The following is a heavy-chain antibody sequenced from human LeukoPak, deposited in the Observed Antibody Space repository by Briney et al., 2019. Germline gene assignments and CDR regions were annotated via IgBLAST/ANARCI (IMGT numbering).Heavy chain of an antibody. D-gene: IGHD3-9*01. CDR2: IYSSGST. J-gene: IGHJ4*02. CDR1: GGSITGFY. V-gene: IGHV4-59*01. Sequence: SETLSLSCTVSGGSITGFYWSWIRQPPGKGLEWIGYIYSSGSTNYNPSLKSRVTISIDTSKNQFSLNLSSVTAADTAVYYCARSPALTGYLGGPYYFNYWGQGALVTVSS. CDR3: ARSPALTGYLGGPYYFNY.